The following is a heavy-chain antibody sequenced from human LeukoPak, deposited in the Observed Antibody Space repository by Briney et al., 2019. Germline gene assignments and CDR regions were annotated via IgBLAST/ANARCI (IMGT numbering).Heavy chain of an antibody. CDR1: GGSISSSSYY. D-gene: IGHD6-13*01. Sequence: PSETLSLTCTVSGGSISSSSYYWGWIRQPPGKGLERIGSIYYSGSTYYNPSLKSRVTISVDTSKNQFSLKLSSVTAADTAVYYCARGPAAPYYFDYWGQGTLVTVSS. CDR2: IYYSGST. CDR3: ARGPAAPYYFDY. V-gene: IGHV4-39*07. J-gene: IGHJ4*02.